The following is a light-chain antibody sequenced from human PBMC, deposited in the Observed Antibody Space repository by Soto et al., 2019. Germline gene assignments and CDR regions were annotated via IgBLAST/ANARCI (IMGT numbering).Light chain of an antibody. CDR3: RSYAGSNNSASV. J-gene: IGLJ7*01. Sequence: QSALTQPPSASGSPGQSVTISCTGTSSDVGGYNYVSWYQQHPGKAPKLMIYEVSKRPSGVTDRFSGSKSGNTASLTVSGLQAEDEADYYCRSYAGSNNSASVFGGGTQLTVL. V-gene: IGLV2-8*01. CDR1: SSDVGGYNY. CDR2: EVS.